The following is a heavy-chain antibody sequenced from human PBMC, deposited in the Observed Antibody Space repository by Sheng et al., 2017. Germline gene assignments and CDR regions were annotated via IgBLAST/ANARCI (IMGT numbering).Heavy chain of an antibody. CDR3: AKVPSVAARPDVYFDY. J-gene: IGHJ4*02. V-gene: IGHV3-23*01. CDR2: ISGSGGST. CDR1: GFTFSSYA. Sequence: EVQLLESGGGLVQPGGSLRLSCAASGFTFSSYAMSWVRQAPGKGLEWVSAISGSGGSTYYADSVKGRFTISRDNSKNTLYLQMNSLRAEDTAVYYCAKVPSVAARPDVYFDYWGQGTLVTVSS. D-gene: IGHD6-6*01.